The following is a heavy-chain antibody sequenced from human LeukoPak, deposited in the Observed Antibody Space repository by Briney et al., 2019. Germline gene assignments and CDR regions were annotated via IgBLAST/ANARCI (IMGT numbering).Heavy chain of an antibody. Sequence: ASVKVSCKASGYTFTSYDINWVRQATGQGLEWMGWMNPNSGNTGYAQKFQGRVTVTRNTSISTAYMELSSLRSEDTAVYYCARLTGMATPAGGDYWGQGTLVTVSS. CDR1: GYTFTSYD. D-gene: IGHD5-24*01. CDR2: MNPNSGNT. V-gene: IGHV1-8*01. J-gene: IGHJ4*02. CDR3: ARLTGMATPAGGDY.